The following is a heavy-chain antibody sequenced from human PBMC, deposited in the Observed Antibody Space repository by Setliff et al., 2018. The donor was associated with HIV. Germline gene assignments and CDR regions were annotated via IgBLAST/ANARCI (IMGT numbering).Heavy chain of an antibody. CDR1: GFTFSSYS. CDR3: ASVRYFDWPPQIDY. CDR2: ISSSSSTI. V-gene: IGHV3-48*01. D-gene: IGHD3-9*01. J-gene: IGHJ4*02. Sequence: GGSLRLSCAASGFTFSSYSMNWVRQAPGKGLEWVSYISSSSSTIYYADSVKGRFTISRDNAKNSLYLRMNSLRAEDTAVYYCASVRYFDWPPQIDYWGQGTLVTVSS.